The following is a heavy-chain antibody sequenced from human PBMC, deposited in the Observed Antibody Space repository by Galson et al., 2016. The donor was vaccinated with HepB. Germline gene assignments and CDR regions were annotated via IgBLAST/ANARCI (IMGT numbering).Heavy chain of an antibody. CDR2: IHSDGSST. Sequence: LRLSCAASGLTFSSYWMHWVRQAPGKALVWVSRIHSDGSSTRYADSVNARFTISRDNAKNTLYLQMNSLRAEDTAVYYCARGPSRSVTGTTGPINFDYWGQGTLVTVSS. CDR3: ARGPSRSVTGTTGPINFDY. J-gene: IGHJ4*02. D-gene: IGHD1-20*01. V-gene: IGHV3-74*01. CDR1: GLTFSSYW.